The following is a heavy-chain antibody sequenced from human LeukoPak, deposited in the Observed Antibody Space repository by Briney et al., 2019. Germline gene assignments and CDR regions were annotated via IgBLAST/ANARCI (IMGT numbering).Heavy chain of an antibody. V-gene: IGHV3-30*18. J-gene: IGHJ3*02. CDR2: ISYDGSNK. CDR1: GLTFSGDG. D-gene: IGHD6-19*01. Sequence: AAGSLRFSCAAYGLTFSGDGMHWARRAPGKGMEWVAVISYDGSNKYYADSVKGRFIISRDNSKNTLYLQMNCLRAEDTAVYYCAKYLAHSSGWLLDAFDIWGQGTMVTVSS. CDR3: AKYLAHSSGWLLDAFDI.